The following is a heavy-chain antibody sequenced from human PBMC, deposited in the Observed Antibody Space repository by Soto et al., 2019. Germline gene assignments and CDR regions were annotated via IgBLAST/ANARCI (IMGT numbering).Heavy chain of an antibody. CDR2: ISYDVSNK. J-gene: IGHJ4*02. V-gene: IGHV3-30-3*01. Sequence: GVSLLLSCAASGFTFSSYAMHWVRQAPGKGLEWVAVISYDVSNKYYADPLKGIFTISRDNSKNTLYLQMNSLRAEDTAVYYCARDHGESTVTRPFDYWGKGTVVTV. CDR3: ARDHGESTVTRPFDY. CDR1: GFTFSSYA. D-gene: IGHD4-17*01.